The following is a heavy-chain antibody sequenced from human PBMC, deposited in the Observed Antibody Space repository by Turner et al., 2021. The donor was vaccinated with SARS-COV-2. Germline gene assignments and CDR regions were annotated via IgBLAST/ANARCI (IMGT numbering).Heavy chain of an antibody. V-gene: IGHV3-23*01. Sequence: EVQLLESGGGLVQPGGSLRHSCAASGFPSGSYAMSWVRQAPGKGLAWVSVISGSGGSTYYEDYVKGRFTISRDNSKNTLYLQMNSLRAEDTAVYYCAKAHGYSYGGVDYYYYYGMDVWGQGTTVTVSS. D-gene: IGHD5-18*01. J-gene: IGHJ6*02. CDR1: GFPSGSYA. CDR3: AKAHGYSYGGVDYYYYYGMDV. CDR2: ISGSGGST.